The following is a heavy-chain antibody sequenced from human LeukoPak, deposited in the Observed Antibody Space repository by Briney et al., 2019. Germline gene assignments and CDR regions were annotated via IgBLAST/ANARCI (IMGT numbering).Heavy chain of an antibody. V-gene: IGHV3-23*01. CDR2: IGGSGDST. Sequence: GGSLRLSCTVFGFTFSHYWMYWVRQAPGKGLEWVSAIGGSGDSTYYADSVKGRFTISRDNSKNTLYLQMSSLRAEDTALYYCARGPDPGVSGIPYYFDYWGQGTLVTVSS. CDR1: GFTFSHYW. D-gene: IGHD1-14*01. J-gene: IGHJ4*02. CDR3: ARGPDPGVSGIPYYFDY.